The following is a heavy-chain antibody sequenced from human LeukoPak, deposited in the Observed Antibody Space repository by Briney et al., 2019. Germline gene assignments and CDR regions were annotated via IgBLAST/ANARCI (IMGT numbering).Heavy chain of an antibody. CDR2: IYTSGST. J-gene: IGHJ4*02. CDR3: AREELGYCSSTSCPHFDY. V-gene: IGHV4-4*07. Sequence: SETLSLTCTVSGGSISSYYWSWIRQPAGKGLEWIGRIYTSGSTNYNPSLKSRVTISVDKSKNQFSLKLSSVTAADTAVYYCAREELGYCSSTSCPHFDYWGQRTLVTVSS. CDR1: GGSISSYY. D-gene: IGHD2-2*01.